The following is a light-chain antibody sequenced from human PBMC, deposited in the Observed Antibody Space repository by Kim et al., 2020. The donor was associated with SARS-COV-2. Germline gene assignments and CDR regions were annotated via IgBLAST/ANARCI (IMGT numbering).Light chain of an antibody. CDR2: AAS. CDR3: QQSYSTPIT. V-gene: IGKV1-39*01. J-gene: IGKJ5*01. CDR1: QSISSY. Sequence: AVGDRVTITCRASQSISSYLNWYQQKPGKAPKLLIYAASSLQSGVPSRFSCSGSGSDFTLTISSLQPEDFATYYCQQSYSTPITFGQGTRLEIK.